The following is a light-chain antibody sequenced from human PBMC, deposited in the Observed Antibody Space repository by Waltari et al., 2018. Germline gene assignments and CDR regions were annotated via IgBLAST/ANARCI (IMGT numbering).Light chain of an antibody. Sequence: QAVVTQEPSLTVSPGGTVTLTCGSSTGAVTSGHYHYWFQQKPGQAPRTLIYDKTNKHSCTPARFSGSLLGGKAALTLSGAQSEDEAEYYCLLSYSGARVFGGGTKLTVL. J-gene: IGLJ3*02. CDR3: LLSYSGARV. CDR1: TGAVTSGHY. V-gene: IGLV7-46*01. CDR2: DKT.